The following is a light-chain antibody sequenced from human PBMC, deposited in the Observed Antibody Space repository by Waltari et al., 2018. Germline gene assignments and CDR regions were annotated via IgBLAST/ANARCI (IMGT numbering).Light chain of an antibody. CDR1: ISGSKR. CDR3: LVWHSTIDHQGV. Sequence: SYVVTQSPSVSVASGETARITCGGDISGSKRVHLYQPRPGQDPVLVIFYDSDRTSGIPERFSGSNSGNTATLTISWVEAEDEADYYCLVWHSTIDHQGVFGGGTKLTV. V-gene: IGLV3-21*04. J-gene: IGLJ2*01. CDR2: YDS.